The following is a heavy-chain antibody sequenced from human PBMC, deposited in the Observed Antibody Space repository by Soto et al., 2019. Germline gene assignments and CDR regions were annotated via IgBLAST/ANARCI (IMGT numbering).Heavy chain of an antibody. V-gene: IGHV3-9*01. CDR2: ISWNSGSI. Sequence: EVQLVESGGGLVQPGRSLRLSCAASGFTFDDYAMHWVRQAPGKGLEWVSGISWNSGSIGYADSVKGRFTISRDNAKKSLYLQMNSLRAEDTALYYCASGDYDILTGYLIYWGQGSLVTVSS. CDR3: ASGDYDILTGYLIY. D-gene: IGHD3-9*01. CDR1: GFTFDDYA. J-gene: IGHJ4*02.